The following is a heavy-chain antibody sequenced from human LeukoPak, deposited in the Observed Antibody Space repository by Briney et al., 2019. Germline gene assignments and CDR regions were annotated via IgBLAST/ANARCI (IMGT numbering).Heavy chain of an antibody. V-gene: IGHV3-7*01. CDR2: IKDDGSET. Sequence: GRSLRLSCAASGFTFSSRWMTWVRQAPGKGLEWVANIKDDGSETYYVDSVRGRFTISRDNAKNTLYLQMNSLRAEDTAVYYRARQLKDDYVYFDYWGQGTLVTVSS. D-gene: IGHD3-10*02. CDR3: ARQLKDDYVYFDY. J-gene: IGHJ4*02. CDR1: GFTFSSRW.